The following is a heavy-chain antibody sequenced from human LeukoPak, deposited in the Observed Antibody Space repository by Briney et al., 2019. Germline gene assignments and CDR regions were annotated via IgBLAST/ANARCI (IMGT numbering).Heavy chain of an antibody. J-gene: IGHJ4*02. CDR1: GFTFSSYS. D-gene: IGHD3-10*01. V-gene: IGHV3-21*01. Sequence: LGGTLRLSCAASGFTFSSYSMNWVRQAPGKGLEWVSSISSSSSYIYYAHSVKGRFTISRDNAKNSLYLQMNSLRAEDTAVYYCARDPRMVRGVKIRNYWGQGTLVTVSS. CDR3: ARDPRMVRGVKIRNY. CDR2: ISSSSSYI.